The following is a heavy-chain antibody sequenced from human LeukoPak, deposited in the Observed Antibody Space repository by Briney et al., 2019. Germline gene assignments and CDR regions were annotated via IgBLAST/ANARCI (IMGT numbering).Heavy chain of an antibody. CDR1: GFTFDDYA. J-gene: IGHJ4*02. V-gene: IGHV3-9*01. CDR3: ARGDYFDY. Sequence: GGSLRLSCAASGFTFDDYAMHWVRQAPGKGLEWVSGISWNSGSIGYADSVKGRFTISRDNAKNSLYLQMNSLRAEDTALYYCARGDYFDYWGQGTLVTVSS. CDR2: ISWNSGSI.